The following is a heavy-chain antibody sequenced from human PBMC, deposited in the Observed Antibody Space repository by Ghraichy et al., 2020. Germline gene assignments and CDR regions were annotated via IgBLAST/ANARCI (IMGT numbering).Heavy chain of an antibody. D-gene: IGHD5-24*01. CDR2: ISGSGGST. CDR3: AKGKKERWLQLRRGYYGMDV. Sequence: GGSLRLSCAASGFTFSSYAMSWVRQAPGKGLEWVSAISGSGGSTYYADSVKGRFTISRDNSKNTLYLQMNSLRAEDTAVYYCAKGKKERWLQLRRGYYGMDVWGQGTTVTVSS. CDR1: GFTFSSYA. J-gene: IGHJ6*02. V-gene: IGHV3-23*01.